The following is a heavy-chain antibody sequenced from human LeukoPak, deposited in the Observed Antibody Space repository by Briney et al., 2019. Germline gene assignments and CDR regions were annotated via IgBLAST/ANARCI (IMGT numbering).Heavy chain of an antibody. CDR1: GDSISSSRHS. Sequence: TSETLSLTCTVSGDSISSSRHSWGWIRQPPAKVLEWIGSIYYRGSTHYNPSLMSRVTISVDTSKNQFSLKLSSVTAADTAVYYCARLLVTTRDWYFDLWGRGTLVTVSS. V-gene: IGHV4-39*07. CDR2: IYYRGST. J-gene: IGHJ2*01. CDR3: ARLLVTTRDWYFDL. D-gene: IGHD4-17*01.